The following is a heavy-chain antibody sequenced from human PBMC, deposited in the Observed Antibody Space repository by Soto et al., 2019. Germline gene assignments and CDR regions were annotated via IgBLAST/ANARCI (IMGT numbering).Heavy chain of an antibody. CDR1: GGTFSSYA. D-gene: IGHD5-12*01. V-gene: IGHV1-69*13. J-gene: IGHJ4*02. Sequence: ASVKVSCKASGGTFSSYAISWVRQAPGQGLEWMGGIIPIFGTANYAQKFQGRVTITADESTSTAYMELSSLRSEDTAVYYCASPARGYSGYDSDYFDYWGQGTLVTVSS. CDR3: ASPARGYSGYDSDYFDY. CDR2: IIPIFGTA.